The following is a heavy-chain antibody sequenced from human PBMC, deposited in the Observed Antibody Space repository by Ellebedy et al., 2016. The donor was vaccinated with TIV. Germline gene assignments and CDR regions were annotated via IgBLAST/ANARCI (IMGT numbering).Heavy chain of an antibody. D-gene: IGHD4-11*01. J-gene: IGHJ4*02. CDR2: IHYSGST. V-gene: IGHV4-59*01. Sequence: MPSETLSLTCTVSVGSLRTFYWSWIRQPPGKGLEWIGFIHYSGSTNYNPSLKSRVTISVDTSKNKFSLSLTSVTAADTAVYYCAKDRGGTTGDFFDYWGQGTLVTVSS. CDR3: AKDRGGTTGDFFDY. CDR1: VGSLRTFY.